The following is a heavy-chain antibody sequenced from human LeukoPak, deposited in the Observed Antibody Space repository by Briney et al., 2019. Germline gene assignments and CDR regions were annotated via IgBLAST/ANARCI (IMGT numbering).Heavy chain of an antibody. CDR1: GFTFSSYA. J-gene: IGHJ3*02. CDR2: IGGSGGIT. V-gene: IGHV3-23*01. D-gene: IGHD3-22*01. CDR3: AKDRPYYHDSSAYYPDAFDI. Sequence: PGGSLRLSCAASGFTFSSYAMSWVRQAPGKGLEWVSAIGGSGGITYYADSVKGRFTISRDNSKNTLYLQINSLRAEDTALYYCAKDRPYYHDSSAYYPDAFDIWGQGTMVTVSS.